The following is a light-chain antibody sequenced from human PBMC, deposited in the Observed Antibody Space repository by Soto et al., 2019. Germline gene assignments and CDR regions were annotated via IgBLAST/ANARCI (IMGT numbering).Light chain of an antibody. CDR3: QQYNSYPRT. V-gene: IGKV1-5*03. CDR1: QSISSW. Sequence: DIKMTQSPSTLSASVGDRVTITCRASQSISSWLAWYQQKPGKAPNLLIYKASSLESGVPSRFSGSGSGTEFTLTISSLQPDDFATYYFQQYNSYPRTFGGGTKLEIK. CDR2: KAS. J-gene: IGKJ4*01.